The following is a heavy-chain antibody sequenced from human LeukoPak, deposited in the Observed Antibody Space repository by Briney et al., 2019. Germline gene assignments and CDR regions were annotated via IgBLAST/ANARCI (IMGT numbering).Heavy chain of an antibody. CDR3: ARHRIQPPVLMDV. V-gene: IGHV4-39*01. D-gene: IGHD5-18*01. CDR1: GGSTASISHY. Sequence: SETLSLTCTVSGGSTASISHYWGWIRQSPGKGLEGFAIAYLTDSTYYNPPLKSRFSISVDTSRNQFSLKLTSVTAADTAVYYCARHRIQPPVLMDVWGQGTTVTVSS. J-gene: IGHJ6*02. CDR2: AYLTDST.